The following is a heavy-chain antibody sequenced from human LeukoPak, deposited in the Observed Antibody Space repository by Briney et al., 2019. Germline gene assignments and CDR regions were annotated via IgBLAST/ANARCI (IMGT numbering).Heavy chain of an antibody. CDR2: IRYDGSNK. J-gene: IGHJ4*02. V-gene: IGHV3-30*02. Sequence: GGSLRLSCAASGFTFSIFGMHWVRQAPGKGLEWVAFIRYDGSNKYYADSVKGRFTISRDNSKNTLYLQMNSLRTEDTAVYYCAKDLSLSMIVGYFDYWGQGTLVTVSS. CDR1: GFTFSIFG. D-gene: IGHD3-22*01. CDR3: AKDLSLSMIVGYFDY.